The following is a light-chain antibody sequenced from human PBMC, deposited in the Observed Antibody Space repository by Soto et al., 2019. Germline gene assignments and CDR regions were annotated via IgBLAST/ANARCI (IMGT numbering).Light chain of an antibody. J-gene: IGKJ2*01. CDR2: KVF. Sequence: VITQSPLSLPVTLGQPASISCRSSQSLAYSDGNTYLNWFQQRPGQSPRRLIYKVFNPDSSVRDRFSGSGSGTDFTLKISRAGAEDVGVYYSIQGTHLFGNGTKLDIK. CDR1: QSLAYSDGNTY. CDR3: IQGTHL. V-gene: IGKV2-30*01.